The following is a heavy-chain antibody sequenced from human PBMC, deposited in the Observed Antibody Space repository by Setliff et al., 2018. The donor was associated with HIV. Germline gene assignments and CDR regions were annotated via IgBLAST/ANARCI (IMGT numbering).Heavy chain of an antibody. Sequence: ASVKVSCKASGYTFTAYYIHWVRQAPGHELQLMGRIEPSSGGTNYIQKFQGRVTITRDTSIYTVYMELTGLTSDDTAVYYCARQDHSSVNTGSLYAFDIWGQGTMVTVSS. D-gene: IGHD2-8*02. CDR2: IEPSSGGT. V-gene: IGHV1-2*06. J-gene: IGHJ3*02. CDR3: ARQDHSSVNTGSLYAFDI. CDR1: GYTFTAYY.